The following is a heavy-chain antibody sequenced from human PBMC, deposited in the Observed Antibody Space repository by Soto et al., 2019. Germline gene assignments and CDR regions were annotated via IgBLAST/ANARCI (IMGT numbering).Heavy chain of an antibody. CDR1: GGTFSSYA. Sequence: ASVKVSCKASGGTFSSYAISWVRQAPGQGLEWMGGIIPIFGTANYAQKFQGRVTITADESTSTAYMELSSLRSEDTAVYYCARQVRELTGDRPDYYYYGMDVWGQGTTVTVSS. D-gene: IGHD7-27*01. J-gene: IGHJ6*02. CDR3: ARQVRELTGDRPDYYYYGMDV. CDR2: IIPIFGTA. V-gene: IGHV1-69*01.